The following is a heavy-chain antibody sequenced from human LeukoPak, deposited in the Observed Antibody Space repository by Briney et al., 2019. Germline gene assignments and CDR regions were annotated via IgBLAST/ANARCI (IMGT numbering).Heavy chain of an antibody. D-gene: IGHD3-3*01. V-gene: IGHV1-46*01. Sequence: ASVKVSCKASGYTFTSYGISWVRQAPGQGLEWMGIIDPSDGSASYLQKFQGRVTLMRDTSTSTVYMELSRLRSDDTAVYFCARERSVFGMVYHAFDIWGQGTMVTVSS. J-gene: IGHJ3*02. CDR1: GYTFTSYG. CDR2: IDPSDGSA. CDR3: ARERSVFGMVYHAFDI.